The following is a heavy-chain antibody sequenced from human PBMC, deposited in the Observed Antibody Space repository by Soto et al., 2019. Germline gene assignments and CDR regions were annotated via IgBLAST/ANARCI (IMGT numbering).Heavy chain of an antibody. CDR1: GFTADDYA. V-gene: IGHV3-9*02. Sequence: EVQLVESGGGLVQPGRSLRLSCVASGFTADDYAMHWVRQAPGKGLEWVSGISSNSDTIDYADSVKGRFTISRDNAKNSLFRQMNSRRPEDTALYYCAKDMKWGGMTTIHYFDSWGQGTLVTVSS. CDR3: AKDMKWGGMTTIHYFDS. CDR2: ISSNSDTI. J-gene: IGHJ4*02. D-gene: IGHD4-17*01.